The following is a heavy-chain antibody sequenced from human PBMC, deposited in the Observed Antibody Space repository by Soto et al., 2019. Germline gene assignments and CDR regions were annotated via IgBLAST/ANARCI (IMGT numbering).Heavy chain of an antibody. CDR3: ARWCIAAGDY. V-gene: IGHV3-33*01. CDR1: GFTFSSYG. Sequence: QVQLVESGGGVVQPGRSLRLSCAASGFTFSSYGMHWVRQAPGKGLEWVAVIWYDGSNKYYADSVKGRFTISRDNYKNTLYLQMNSLRDEDTAVYYCARWCIAAGDYWGQGTLVTVSS. CDR2: IWYDGSNK. J-gene: IGHJ4*02. D-gene: IGHD6-13*01.